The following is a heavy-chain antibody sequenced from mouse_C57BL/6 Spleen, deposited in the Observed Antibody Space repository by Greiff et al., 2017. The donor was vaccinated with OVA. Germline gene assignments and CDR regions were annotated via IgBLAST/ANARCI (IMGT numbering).Heavy chain of an antibody. Sequence: EVQGVESGAELVRPGASVKLSCTASGFNINDYYMHWVKQRPEQGLEWIGRIDPEDGDTEYAPKFQGKATMTADTSSNTAYLQLSSLTSEDTAVYYCTASYGSSSYFDYWGQGTTLTVSA. D-gene: IGHD1-1*01. J-gene: IGHJ2*01. CDR2: IDPEDGDT. V-gene: IGHV14-1*01. CDR1: GFNINDYY. CDR3: TASYGSSSYFDY.